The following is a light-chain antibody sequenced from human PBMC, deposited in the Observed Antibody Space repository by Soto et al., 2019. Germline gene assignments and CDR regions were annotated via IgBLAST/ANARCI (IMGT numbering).Light chain of an antibody. Sequence: QSALTQPASVSGSPGQSITISCTGSSXDIGAFNYVAWYQQHPGKAPKLIIHGVTNRPSGVSSRFSGSKSDYTASLTISGLQAEDEADYYCSSYTTAFFYVFGTGTKLTVL. J-gene: IGLJ1*01. V-gene: IGLV2-14*01. CDR2: GVT. CDR3: SSYTTAFFYV. CDR1: SXDIGAFNY.